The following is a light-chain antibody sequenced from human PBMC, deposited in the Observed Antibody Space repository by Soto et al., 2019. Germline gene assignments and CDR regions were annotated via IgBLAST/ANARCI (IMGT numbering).Light chain of an antibody. J-gene: IGLJ2*01. CDR1: SSDVGSYNL. Sequence: HSALTQPASVSGSPGQSVTISCTGTSSDVGSYNLVSWYQQHPGKAPKLMIYEGSKRPSGVSNRFSGSKSGNTASLTISGHQAEDEADYYCCSYAGSSTLIFGGGTKVTVL. CDR2: EGS. V-gene: IGLV2-23*01. CDR3: CSYAGSSTLI.